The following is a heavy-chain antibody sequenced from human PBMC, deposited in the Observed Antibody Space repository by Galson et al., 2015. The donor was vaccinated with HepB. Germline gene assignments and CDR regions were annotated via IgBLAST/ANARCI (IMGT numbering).Heavy chain of an antibody. CDR1: GFTFSSYG. CDR2: IWYDGSNK. D-gene: IGHD3-16*01. Sequence: SLRLSCAASGFTFSSYGMHWVRQAPGKGLEWVAVIWYDGSNKYYADSVKGRFTISRDNSKNTLYLQMNSLRAEDTAVYYCARDLATFGGVKEYYFDYWGQGTLVTVSS. V-gene: IGHV3-33*08. CDR3: ARDLATFGGVKEYYFDY. J-gene: IGHJ4*02.